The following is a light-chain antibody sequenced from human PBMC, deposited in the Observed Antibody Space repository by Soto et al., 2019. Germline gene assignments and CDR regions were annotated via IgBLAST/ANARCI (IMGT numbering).Light chain of an antibody. V-gene: IGKV3-20*01. Sequence: EFVLPQDPGTLSLSPGASATLSCRASQTVRNNYLAWYQQKPGQAPRLLIYRTSTRATGIPDRFSGGGSGTDFTLTISRLAPEDFTVYYCQQYGTSPQTFGQVTMVDVK. CDR1: QTVRNNY. CDR3: QQYGTSPQT. J-gene: IGKJ1*01. CDR2: RTS.